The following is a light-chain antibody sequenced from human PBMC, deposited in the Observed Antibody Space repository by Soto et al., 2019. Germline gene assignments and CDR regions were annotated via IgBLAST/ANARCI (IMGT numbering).Light chain of an antibody. J-gene: IGKJ4*01. CDR1: QNVLYSPNNKNY. Sequence: DIVMTQSPDSLAVSLGERATINCKSSQNVLYSPNNKNYLAWYQQKPGQPPKLLINWASTRESGVPARFSGSGSGTDFTLTISSLQAEDVATYYCEQYSSPPLTFGGGTKVEVK. CDR2: WAS. V-gene: IGKV4-1*01. CDR3: EQYSSPPLT.